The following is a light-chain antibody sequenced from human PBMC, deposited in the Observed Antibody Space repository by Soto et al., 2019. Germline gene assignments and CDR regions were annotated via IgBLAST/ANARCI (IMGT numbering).Light chain of an antibody. V-gene: IGLV2-14*01. Sequence: QSALTQPASVSGSPGQSITISCTGTSSDIGVYNFVSWYQQHPGKAPKLMIYDNNKRPSGIPDRFSGSKSGTSGTLDITGLQTGDEADYYCATWDGSLPGEVFGGGTKLTVL. CDR2: DNN. CDR3: ATWDGSLPGEV. J-gene: IGLJ2*01. CDR1: SSDIGVYNF.